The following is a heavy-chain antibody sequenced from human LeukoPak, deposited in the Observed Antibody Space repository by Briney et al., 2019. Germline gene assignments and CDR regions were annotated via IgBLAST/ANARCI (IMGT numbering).Heavy chain of an antibody. J-gene: IGHJ5*02. CDR2: INIYGRVT. Sequence: GGSRTLSCAASGFTFSSYWMHWLRQAPGKGLVWVSRINIYGRVTNHPAAAKGRFTISRDNAKNTLYLQMNSLRGEDTAVYYCARVPSWFDPWGQGTLFTV. CDR3: ARVPSWFDP. CDR1: GFTFSSYW. V-gene: IGHV3-74*01.